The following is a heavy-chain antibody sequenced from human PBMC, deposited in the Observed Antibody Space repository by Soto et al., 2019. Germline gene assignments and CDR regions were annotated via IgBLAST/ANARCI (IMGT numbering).Heavy chain of an antibody. CDR3: ASLGYCSGGSPYSSSYYAMEV. CDR1: VGAIISIIYY. D-gene: IGHD2-15*01. V-gene: IGHV4-39*01. J-gene: IGHJ6*04. CDR2: IYYSGST. Sequence: PSETRCLTCTLSVGAIISIIYYLCCVREPPWDWLEWIVRIYYSGSTYYNPSLKSRVTISVDTSKNQLSLKLSSVTAADTAVYYSASLGYCSGGSPYSSSYYAMEVWGKANTVTVSS.